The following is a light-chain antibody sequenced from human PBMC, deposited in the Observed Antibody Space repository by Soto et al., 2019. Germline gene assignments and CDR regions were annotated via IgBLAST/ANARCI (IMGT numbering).Light chain of an antibody. CDR2: EVS. CDR3: SSYTRSSTSYV. CDR1: SSDVGGYNY. J-gene: IGLJ1*01. Sequence: QSALTQPASVSGSPGQSITISCTGTSSDVGGYNYVSWYQQHPGKAPKLMIYEVSNRPSRVSNRFSGSKSGNTASLTISGLQAEDEADYYCSSYTRSSTSYVVGTGTKVTVL. V-gene: IGLV2-14*01.